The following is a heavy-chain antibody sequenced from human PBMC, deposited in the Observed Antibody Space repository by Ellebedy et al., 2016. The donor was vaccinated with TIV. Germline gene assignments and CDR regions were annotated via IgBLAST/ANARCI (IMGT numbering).Heavy chain of an antibody. V-gene: IGHV3-7*01. CDR3: ARTGSDWDTYYYYYGLDA. J-gene: IGHJ6*02. D-gene: IGHD1/OR15-1a*01. Sequence: GGSLRLXXEASGFNFRSFWMSWVRQAPGKGLEWVANINQDESEKYYGDSVRGRFTIFRDNAKNSLYLEMNSLRGEDTGVYYCARTGSDWDTYYYYYGLDAWGQGTTVTVSS. CDR2: INQDESEK. CDR1: GFNFRSFW.